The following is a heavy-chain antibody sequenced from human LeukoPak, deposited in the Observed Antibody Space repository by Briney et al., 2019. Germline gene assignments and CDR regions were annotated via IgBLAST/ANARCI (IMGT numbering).Heavy chain of an antibody. Sequence: GGSLRLSCAASGFIFNSYSMNWVRQAPGKGLEWVANMRQDGGEIYYVDSVKGRFTISRDNAKNSLYLQMNSLRLEDTAVYYCARDKPSGSTSGSTFDIWGQGTMVTVSS. D-gene: IGHD1-26*01. CDR1: GFIFNSYS. V-gene: IGHV3-7*01. CDR3: ARDKPSGSTSGSTFDI. J-gene: IGHJ3*02. CDR2: MRQDGGEI.